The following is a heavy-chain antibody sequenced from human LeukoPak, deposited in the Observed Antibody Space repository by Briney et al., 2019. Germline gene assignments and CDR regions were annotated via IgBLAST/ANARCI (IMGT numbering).Heavy chain of an antibody. J-gene: IGHJ4*02. D-gene: IGHD3-3*01. CDR2: LSAAGGTT. CDR3: AKTYDFWSGSYYYFDY. CDR1: RFIFSSYA. Sequence: GGSLRLSCAASRFIFSSYAMNWVRQAPGKGLEWVSGLSAAGGTTFYADSVKGRFTISRDNSKNTLYLQMNSLRAEDTAVYYCAKTYDFWSGSYYYFDYWGQGTLVTVSS. V-gene: IGHV3-23*01.